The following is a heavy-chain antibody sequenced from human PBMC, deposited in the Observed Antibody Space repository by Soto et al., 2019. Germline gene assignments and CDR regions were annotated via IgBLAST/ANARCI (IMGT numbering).Heavy chain of an antibody. V-gene: IGHV4-39*01. CDR2: IYYSGST. CDR1: GGSISSSSYY. CDR3: ARPLLTTVTTYAFDI. Sequence: KQSQTLSLTCTVSGGSISSSSYYWGWIRQPPGKGLEWIGSIYYSGSTYYNPSLKSRVTISVDTSKNQFSLKLSSVTAADTAVYYCARPLLTTVTTYAFDIWGQGTMVTVSS. D-gene: IGHD4-17*01. J-gene: IGHJ3*02.